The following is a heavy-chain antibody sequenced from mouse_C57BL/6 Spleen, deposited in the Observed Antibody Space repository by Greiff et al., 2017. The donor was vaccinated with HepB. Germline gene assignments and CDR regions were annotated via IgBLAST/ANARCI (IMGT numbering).Heavy chain of an antibody. Sequence: VQLQQPGAELVMPGASVKLSCKASGYTFTSYWMHWVKQRPAQGLEWIGEIDPSDSYTNYNQKFKGKSTLTVDKSSSTAYMQLSSLTSEDSAVYYCARGTGTDYWGQGTTLTVSS. V-gene: IGHV1-69*01. J-gene: IGHJ2*01. CDR2: IDPSDSYT. CDR1: GYTFTSYW. D-gene: IGHD4-1*01. CDR3: ARGTGTDY.